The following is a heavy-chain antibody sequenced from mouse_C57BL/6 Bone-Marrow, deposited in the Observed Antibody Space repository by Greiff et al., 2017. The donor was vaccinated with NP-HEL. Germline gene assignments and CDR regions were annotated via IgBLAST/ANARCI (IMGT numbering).Heavy chain of an antibody. J-gene: IGHJ4*01. CDR3: ARPTAQATAAMDY. CDR2: ISSGGSYT. D-gene: IGHD3-2*02. Sequence: EVQLQESGGDLVKPGGSLKLSCAASGFTFSSYGMSWVRQTPDKRLEWVATISSGGSYTYYPDSVKGRFTISRDNAKNTLYLQMSSLKSDDTAMYYCARPTAQATAAMDYWGQGTSVTVSS. CDR1: GFTFSSYG. V-gene: IGHV5-6*01.